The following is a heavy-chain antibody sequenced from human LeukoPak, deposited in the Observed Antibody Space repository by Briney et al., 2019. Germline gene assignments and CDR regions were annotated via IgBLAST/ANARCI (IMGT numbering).Heavy chain of an antibody. Sequence: SETLSLTCSVSGGSINSHYWSWIRQSPGKGLEWIGYVFNGGTTNYNPSLKSRVTMSLDTSRDQFSLRLSSVTAADTAIYYCASRPAGSTWYGVFDYWSQGTLVTVSS. V-gene: IGHV4-59*11. CDR3: ASRPAGSTWYGVFDY. CDR2: VFNGGTT. J-gene: IGHJ4*02. CDR1: GGSINSHY. D-gene: IGHD6-13*01.